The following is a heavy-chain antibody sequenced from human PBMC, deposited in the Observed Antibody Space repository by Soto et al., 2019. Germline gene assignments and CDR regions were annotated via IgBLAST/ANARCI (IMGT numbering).Heavy chain of an antibody. Sequence: GGSLRLSCAASGFTFSRNSMNWVRQAPGKGLEWVSYISRSSDTVYYADSVKARFTISRDNAKNSLFLQMNSLRDEDTAVYYCARYDYGNYGGAFDIWGQGTMVTVSS. D-gene: IGHD4-17*01. J-gene: IGHJ3*02. CDR2: ISRSSDTV. CDR1: GFTFSRNS. CDR3: ARYDYGNYGGAFDI. V-gene: IGHV3-48*02.